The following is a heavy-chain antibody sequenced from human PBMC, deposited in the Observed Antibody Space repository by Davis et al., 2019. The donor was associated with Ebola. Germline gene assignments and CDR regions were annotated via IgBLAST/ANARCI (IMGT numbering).Heavy chain of an antibody. CDR3: ARASHYDRDY. D-gene: IGHD3-22*01. CDR2: IIPMFATA. V-gene: IGHV1-69*06. Sequence: AASVKVSCKSSGGSFSSYAISWMRQAPGQGLEWMGGIIPMFATASYAQKFQGRVTITADKSTSTAYMEVSSLRSEDTAVYYCARASHYDRDYWGQGTLVTVSS. CDR1: GGSFSSYA. J-gene: IGHJ4*02.